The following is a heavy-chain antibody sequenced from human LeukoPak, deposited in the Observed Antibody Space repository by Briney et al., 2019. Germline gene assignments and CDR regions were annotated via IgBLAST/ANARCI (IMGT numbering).Heavy chain of an antibody. CDR2: IFHSGNT. D-gene: IGHD6-25*01. J-gene: IGHJ4*02. Sequence: SETLSLTCTVSGYSISSGYYWGWIRQPPGKGLEWIGSIFHSGNTFYNPSLKSRVTISVDTSKNQFSLKLSSVTAADTAVYYCAREGRALADLPTSDYWGQGTLVTVSS. V-gene: IGHV4-38-2*02. CDR1: GYSISSGYY. CDR3: AREGRALADLPTSDY.